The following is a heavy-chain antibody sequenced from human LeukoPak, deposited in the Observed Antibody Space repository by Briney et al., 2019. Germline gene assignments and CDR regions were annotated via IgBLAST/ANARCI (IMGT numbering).Heavy chain of an antibody. J-gene: IGHJ4*02. CDR3: ASIAAVAPSDDGVDY. CDR1: GGSISSGDYY. V-gene: IGHV4-30-4*01. Sequence: SETLSLTCTVSGGSISSGDYYWSWIRQPPGKGLEWIGYIYYSGSTYYNPSLKSRVTVSVDTSKNQFSLKLSSVTAADTAVYYCASIAAVAPSDDGVDYWGQGTLVTVS. D-gene: IGHD6-19*01. CDR2: IYYSGST.